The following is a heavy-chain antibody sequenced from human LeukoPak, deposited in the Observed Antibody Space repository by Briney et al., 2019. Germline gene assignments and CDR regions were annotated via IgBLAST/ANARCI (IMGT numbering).Heavy chain of an antibody. V-gene: IGHV3-48*01. Sequence: GGSLRLSCAASGFTLSDYSMNWVRQAPGKGLEWISYIGIDSGNTNYADSVMGRFTISGDKAKNSLYLQMNSLRVEDTAVYYCARDYKYAFDNWGQGTLVTVSS. CDR2: IGIDSGNT. D-gene: IGHD5-24*01. J-gene: IGHJ4*02. CDR3: ARDYKYAFDN. CDR1: GFTLSDYS.